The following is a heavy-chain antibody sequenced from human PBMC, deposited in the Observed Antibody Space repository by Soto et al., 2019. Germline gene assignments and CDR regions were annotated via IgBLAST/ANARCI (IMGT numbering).Heavy chain of an antibody. J-gene: IGHJ4*02. Sequence: GESLKISCQGSGYSFTNYWIAWVRQMPGKGLEWMGIIYAGDSDTRYSPSLQGQVTISADKSSSTAYLQWSSLKASDTAMYFCARDLYYYDSSGYPRLYNVDYWGQGTLVTVSS. CDR3: ARDLYYYDSSGYPRLYNVDY. CDR2: IYAGDSDT. D-gene: IGHD3-22*01. V-gene: IGHV5-51*01. CDR1: GYSFTNYW.